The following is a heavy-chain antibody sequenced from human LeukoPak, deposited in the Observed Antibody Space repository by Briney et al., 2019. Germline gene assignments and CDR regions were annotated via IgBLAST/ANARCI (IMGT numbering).Heavy chain of an antibody. CDR3: ATAQNRYYYYYGMDV. J-gene: IGHJ6*02. D-gene: IGHD1-14*01. CDR2: FDPEDGET. CDR1: GYTLTGLS. Sequence: ASVKVSCKVSGYTLTGLSMHWVRQAPGKGLGWMGGFDPEDGETIYAQKFQGRVTMTEDTSTDTAYMELSSLRSEDTAVYYCATAQNRYYYYYGMDVWGQGTTVTVSS. V-gene: IGHV1-24*01.